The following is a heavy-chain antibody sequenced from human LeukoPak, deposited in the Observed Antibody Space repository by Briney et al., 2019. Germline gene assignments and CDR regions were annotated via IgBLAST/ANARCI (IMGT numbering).Heavy chain of an antibody. CDR3: AKEDYSNYSWAFDI. V-gene: IGHV3-53*01. CDR1: GFTVSSNY. Sequence: GGSLRLSCAASGFTVSSNYMSWVRQASGKGLEWVSVIYSGGSTYYADSVKGRFTISRDNSKNTLYLQMNSLRAEDTAVYYCAKEDYSNYSWAFDIWGQGTMVTVSS. D-gene: IGHD4-11*01. CDR2: IYSGGST. J-gene: IGHJ3*02.